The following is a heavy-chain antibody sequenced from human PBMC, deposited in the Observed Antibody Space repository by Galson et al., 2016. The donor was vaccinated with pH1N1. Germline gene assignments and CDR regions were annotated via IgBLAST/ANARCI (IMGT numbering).Heavy chain of an antibody. CDR3: ARGGQYFYGSGRFLFHTHYFDP. CDR2: IFPGDSDT. D-gene: IGHD3-10*01. J-gene: IGHJ5*02. Sequence: QSGAEVKKPGESLKISCKGSGYSFTRYWIGWVRQMPGKGLEWMGIIFPGDSDTRYSPSFQGQVTISADKSISTAYLQWSSLKASDTAIYYCARGGQYFYGSGRFLFHTHYFDPWGQGTLVTVSS. V-gene: IGHV5-51*01. CDR1: GYSFTRYW.